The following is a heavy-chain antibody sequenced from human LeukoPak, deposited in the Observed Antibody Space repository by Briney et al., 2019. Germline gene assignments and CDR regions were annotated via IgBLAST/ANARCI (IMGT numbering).Heavy chain of an antibody. J-gene: IGHJ4*02. D-gene: IGHD3-22*01. V-gene: IGHV3-21*01. CDR3: VRGDRRDY. Sequence: GGSLRLSCAASGFTFSSYSMNWVRQAPGKGLEWVSSISTSSSYIYYADSVKGRITISRDNARKSLYLQMNSLRAEDTAVYFCVRGDRRDYWGQGALVSVSS. CDR2: ISTSSSYI. CDR1: GFTFSSYS.